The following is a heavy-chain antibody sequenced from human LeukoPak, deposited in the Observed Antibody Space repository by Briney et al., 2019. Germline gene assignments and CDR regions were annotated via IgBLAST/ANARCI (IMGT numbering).Heavy chain of an antibody. J-gene: IGHJ3*02. Sequence: GGSLRLSCAASGFTFSSYSMNWVRQAPGKGLEWVSSISSSSSYIYYADSVKGRFTISRDNAKNSLYLQMNSLRAEDTAVYYCARPKAAGYYYGSSGYDAFDIWGQGTMVTVSS. D-gene: IGHD3-22*01. V-gene: IGHV3-21*01. CDR3: ARPKAAGYYYGSSGYDAFDI. CDR2: ISSSSSYI. CDR1: GFTFSSYS.